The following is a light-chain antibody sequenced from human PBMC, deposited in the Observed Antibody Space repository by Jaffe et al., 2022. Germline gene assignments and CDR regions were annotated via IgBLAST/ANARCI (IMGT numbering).Light chain of an antibody. CDR3: CSYAGSSTWV. Sequence: QSALTQPASVSGSPGQSITISCTGTSSDVGSYNLVSWYQQHSGKAPKIMIYEGSKRPSGVSNRFSGSKSGNTASLTISGLQAEDEADYYCCSYAGSSTWVFGGGTKLTVL. CDR1: SSDVGSYNL. V-gene: IGLV2-23*01. J-gene: IGLJ3*02. CDR2: EGS.